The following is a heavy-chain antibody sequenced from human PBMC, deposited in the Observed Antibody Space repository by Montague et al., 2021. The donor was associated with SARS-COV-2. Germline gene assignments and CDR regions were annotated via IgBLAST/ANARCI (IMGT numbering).Heavy chain of an antibody. CDR1: GGSFSGYY. Sequence: SETLSLTCAVYGGSFSGYYWSWIRQPPGKGLEWIGEIHHSGSTNXXPSLKSRVTISVDTSKNQFSLKLSSVTAADTAVYYCARARQDVVVPALGIGAYYYYYYMDVWGKGTTVTVSS. CDR3: ARARQDVVVPALGIGAYYYYYYMDV. CDR2: IHHSGST. V-gene: IGHV4-34*01. J-gene: IGHJ6*03. D-gene: IGHD2-2*01.